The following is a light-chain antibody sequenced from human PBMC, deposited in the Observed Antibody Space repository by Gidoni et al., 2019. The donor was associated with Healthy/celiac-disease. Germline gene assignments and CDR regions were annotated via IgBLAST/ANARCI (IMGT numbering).Light chain of an antibody. CDR3: QQYNNWPPKT. V-gene: IGKV3-15*01. CDR1: QSVSSN. Sequence: ELVITQSPATLSVSPGERATLSCRASQSVSSNLAWYQQKPGKAPRILIYGASTRATGIPARFSGSGSGTEFTLTISSLQSEDFAVYYCQQYNNWPPKTFGQGTKVEIK. J-gene: IGKJ1*01. CDR2: GAS.